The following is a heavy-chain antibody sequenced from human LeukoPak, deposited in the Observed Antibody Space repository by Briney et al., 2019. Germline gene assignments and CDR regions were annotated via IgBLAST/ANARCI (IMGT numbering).Heavy chain of an antibody. V-gene: IGHV3-73*01. CDR2: IRSKANSYAT. J-gene: IGHJ6*03. CDR3: TRLGDSTTVQWHYYYYMDV. D-gene: IGHD1-1*01. CDR1: GFTFSGSA. Sequence: GGSLRLSCAASGFTFSGSAMHWVRQASGKGLEWVGRIRSKANSYATAYAASVKGRFTISRDDSKNTAYLQMNSLKTEDTAVYYCTRLGDSTTVQWHYYYYMDVWGKGTTVTISS.